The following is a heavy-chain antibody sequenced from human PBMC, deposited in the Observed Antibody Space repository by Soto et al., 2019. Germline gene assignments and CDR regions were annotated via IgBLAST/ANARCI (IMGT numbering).Heavy chain of an antibody. CDR2: IRSKAYGGTT. V-gene: IGHV3-49*03. CDR3: TRGIETTVTTDAFDI. J-gene: IGHJ3*02. Sequence: GGSLRLSCTASGFTFGDYAMSWFRQAPGKGLEWVGFIRSKAYGGTTEYAASVKGRFTISRDDSKSIAYLQMNSLKTEDTAVYYCTRGIETTVTTDAFDIWGQGTMVTVSS. D-gene: IGHD4-17*01. CDR1: GFTFGDYA.